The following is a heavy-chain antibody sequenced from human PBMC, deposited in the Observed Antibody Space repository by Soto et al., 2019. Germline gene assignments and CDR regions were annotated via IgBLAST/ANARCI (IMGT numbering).Heavy chain of an antibody. D-gene: IGHD2-21*02. CDR1: GYTFISYG. Sequence: ASVKVSCKASGYTFISYGISWVRQAPGQGLEWMGWISGYNGNTNYAQKFQDRVTMTTDTSTSTAYMELKSLRSDDTAVYYCARHIGVGTALYYFDYWGQGTLVTVSS. CDR3: ARHIGVGTALYYFDY. CDR2: ISGYNGNT. V-gene: IGHV1-18*01. J-gene: IGHJ4*02.